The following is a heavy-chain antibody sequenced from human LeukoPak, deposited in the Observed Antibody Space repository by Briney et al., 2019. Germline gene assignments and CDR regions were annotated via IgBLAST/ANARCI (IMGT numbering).Heavy chain of an antibody. J-gene: IGHJ6*03. CDR1: GYTFTGYY. CDR2: INPNSGGT. Sequence: GASVKVSCKASGYTFTGYYMHWVRQAPGQGLEWMGWINPNSGGTNYAQKFQGRVTMTRDTSISTVYMELSRLRSDDTAVYYCARLRHWSSGPYYYYMDVWGKGTTVTVSS. D-gene: IGHD2-2*01. CDR3: ARLRHWSSGPYYYYMDV. V-gene: IGHV1-2*02.